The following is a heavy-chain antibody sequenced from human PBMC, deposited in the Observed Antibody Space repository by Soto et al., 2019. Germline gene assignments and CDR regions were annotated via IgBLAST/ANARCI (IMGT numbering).Heavy chain of an antibody. D-gene: IGHD3-22*01. CDR2: ISAYNGNT. Sequence: ASVKVSCKASGCTFTSYGISWVRQAPGQGLEWMGWISAYNGNTNYAQKLQGRVTMTRDTSTSTVYMELSSLRSEDTAVYYCARDVHYYDSSGPDYWGQGTLVTVSS. V-gene: IGHV1-18*01. J-gene: IGHJ4*02. CDR1: GCTFTSYG. CDR3: ARDVHYYDSSGPDY.